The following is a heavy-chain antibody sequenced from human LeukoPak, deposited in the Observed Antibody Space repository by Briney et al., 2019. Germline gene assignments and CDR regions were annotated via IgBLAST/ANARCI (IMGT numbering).Heavy chain of an antibody. CDR2: ISYDGSNK. D-gene: IGHD4-11*01. CDR1: GFTFSSYA. CDR3: AKVHKVSLQWAWYFDY. V-gene: IGHV3-30-3*01. Sequence: GGSLRLSCAASGFTFSSYAMHWVRQAPGKGLEWVAVISYDGSNKYYADSVKGRFTISRDNSKNTVYLQMNSLRAEDTALYYCAKVHKVSLQWAWYFDYWGQGALVTVSS. J-gene: IGHJ4*02.